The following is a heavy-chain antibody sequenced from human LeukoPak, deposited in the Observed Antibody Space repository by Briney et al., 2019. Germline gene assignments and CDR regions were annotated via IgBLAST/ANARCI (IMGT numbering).Heavy chain of an antibody. CDR1: GFTVSSNY. CDR2: IYSGGST. J-gene: IGHJ4*02. Sequence: GGSLRLSCAASGFTVSSNYMSWVRQAPGKGLEWVSVIYSGGSTYYADSVKGRFTIFRDNSKNTLYFQMNSLRAEDTAVYYCATGSPILRGRPFDYWGQGTLVTVSS. V-gene: IGHV3-53*01. D-gene: IGHD3-10*01. CDR3: ATGSPILRGRPFDY.